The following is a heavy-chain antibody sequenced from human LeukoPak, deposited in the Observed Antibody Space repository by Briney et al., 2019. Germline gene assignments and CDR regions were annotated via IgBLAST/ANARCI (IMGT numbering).Heavy chain of an antibody. Sequence: SQTLSLTCTASGGSISSGSYYWSWIRQPAGKGLEWIGRIYTSGSTNYNPSLKSRVTISVDTSKNQFSLKLSSVTAADTAVYYCARDGSSWYNWFDPWGQGTLVTVSS. CDR3: ARDGSSWYNWFDP. CDR2: IYTSGST. D-gene: IGHD6-13*01. J-gene: IGHJ5*02. V-gene: IGHV4-61*02. CDR1: GGSISSGSYY.